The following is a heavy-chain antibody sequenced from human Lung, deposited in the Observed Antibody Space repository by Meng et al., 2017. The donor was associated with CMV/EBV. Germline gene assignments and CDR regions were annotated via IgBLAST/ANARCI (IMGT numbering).Heavy chain of an antibody. V-gene: IGHV3-30-3*01. CDR2: ISYDGSNK. D-gene: IGHD6-19*01. CDR3: ARGENRIAVAGRAFDI. CDR1: GFTFSSYA. Sequence: GESLKISCAASGFTFSSYAMHWVRQAPGKGLEWVAIISYDGSNKYYADSVKGRFTISRDNSKNTLYLQMNSLRAEDTAVYYCARGENRIAVAGRAFDIWGQGTMVTVSS. J-gene: IGHJ3*02.